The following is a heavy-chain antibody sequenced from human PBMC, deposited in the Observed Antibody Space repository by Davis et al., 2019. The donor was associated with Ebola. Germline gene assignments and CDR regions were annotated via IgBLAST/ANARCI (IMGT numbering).Heavy chain of an antibody. CDR2: IYHSGST. D-gene: IGHD6-19*01. J-gene: IGHJ4*02. CDR1: GGSISSYY. CDR3: ARDRYSSGWAIDY. Sequence: MPSETLSLTCTVSGGSISSYYWSWIRQPPGKGLEWIGEIYHSGSTNYNPSLKSRVTISVDKSKNQFSLKLSSVTAADTAVYYCARDRYSSGWAIDYWGQGTLVTVSS. V-gene: IGHV4-59*12.